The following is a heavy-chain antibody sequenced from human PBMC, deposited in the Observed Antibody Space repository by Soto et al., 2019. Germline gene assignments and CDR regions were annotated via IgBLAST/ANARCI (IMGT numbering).Heavy chain of an antibody. Sequence: EVQLVESGGGLVQPGGSLRLYCATSGFTFSDYWIHWVRQAPGKGLVWVSRINGDGSRSDYADSVKGRFTIYRDNAENTVYLQMNSLSAEDTAVYFCARGIRGKYGMDVWGHGTTITVSS. V-gene: IGHV3-74*01. D-gene: IGHD3-10*01. CDR3: ARGIRGKYGMDV. CDR1: GFTFSDYW. J-gene: IGHJ6*02. CDR2: INGDGSRS.